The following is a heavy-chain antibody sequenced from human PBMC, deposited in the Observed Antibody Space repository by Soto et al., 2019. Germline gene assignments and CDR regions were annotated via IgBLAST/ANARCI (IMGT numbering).Heavy chain of an antibody. V-gene: IGHV4-39*01. CDR3: ARRIAVAGVFDY. J-gene: IGHJ4*02. CDR1: GGSISSSSYY. D-gene: IGHD6-19*01. CDR2: IYYSGST. Sequence: PSETLSLTCTVSGGSISSSSYYWGWIRQPPGKGLEWIGSIYYSGSTYYNQSLKSRVTISVDTSKNQFSLKLSSVTAADTAVYYCARRIAVAGVFDYWGQGTLVTVSS.